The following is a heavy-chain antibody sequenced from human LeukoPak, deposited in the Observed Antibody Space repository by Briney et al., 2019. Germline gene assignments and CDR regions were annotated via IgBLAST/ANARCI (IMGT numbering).Heavy chain of an antibody. J-gene: IGHJ4*02. CDR1: GFSLSTSGVG. V-gene: IGHV2-5*02. D-gene: IGHD6-13*01. CDR2: IYWDDDK. CDR3: AHRLAAAGTMDY. Sequence: SGPTLVHPPRPRTLTCTFSGFSLSTSGVGVGWIRQPPVKALEWLALIYWDDDKRYNPSLKRRLTITKDTSKNQVVLTMTTMDPVDTATYYCAHRLAAAGTMDYWGQGTLVTVSS.